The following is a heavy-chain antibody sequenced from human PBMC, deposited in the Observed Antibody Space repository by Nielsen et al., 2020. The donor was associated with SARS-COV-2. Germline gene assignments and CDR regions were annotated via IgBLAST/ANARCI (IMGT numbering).Heavy chain of an antibody. V-gene: IGHV3-33*01. Sequence: GESLKISCAASGFTFSSYGMHWVRQAPGKGLEWVAVIWYDGSNKYYADSVKGRFTISRDNSKNTLYLQMNSLRAEDTAVYYCARDGLERELNYWGQGTLVTVSS. CDR3: ARDGLERELNY. J-gene: IGHJ4*02. CDR1: GFTFSSYG. CDR2: IWYDGSNK. D-gene: IGHD1-26*01.